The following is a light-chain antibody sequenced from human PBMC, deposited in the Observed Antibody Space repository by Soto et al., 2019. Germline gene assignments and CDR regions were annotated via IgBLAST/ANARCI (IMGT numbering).Light chain of an antibody. CDR3: QQRSNWPPGYT. CDR1: QSVSRY. Sequence: EIVFTQSPATLSLSPGERATLSCRASQSVSRYLAWYQQKPGQAPRLLIYDASSRAIGIPARFSGSGSGTDFTLTISSLEPEDFAVYYCQQRSNWPPGYTFGQGTKLEMK. V-gene: IGKV3-11*01. CDR2: DAS. J-gene: IGKJ2*01.